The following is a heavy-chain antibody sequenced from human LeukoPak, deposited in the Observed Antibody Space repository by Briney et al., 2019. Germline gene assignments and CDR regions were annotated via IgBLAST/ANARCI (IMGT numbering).Heavy chain of an antibody. CDR1: GGSFSGYY. Sequence: SETLSLTCAVYGGSFSGYYWSWIRQPPGKGLEWIGEINHSGSTNYNPSLKSRVTISVDTSKNQFSLKLSSVTAADTAVYYCARSGYSSGWYNYWGQGTLVTVSS. V-gene: IGHV4-34*01. CDR2: INHSGST. D-gene: IGHD6-19*01. J-gene: IGHJ4*02. CDR3: ARSGYSSGWYNY.